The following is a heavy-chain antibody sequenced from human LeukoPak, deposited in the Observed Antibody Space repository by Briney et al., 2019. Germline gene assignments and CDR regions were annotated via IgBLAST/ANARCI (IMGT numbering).Heavy chain of an antibody. V-gene: IGHV1-2*02. J-gene: IGHJ4*02. D-gene: IGHD6-19*01. CDR1: VYTYTGYC. CDR2: FNPNSRGT. Sequence: ASVKVSCKASVYTYTGYCLHWVRQARGPGLEGMGWFNPNSRGTNDAQKFQDRVTMTRDTSISTAYMELSRLRSDDTAVYYCARRGYSSGYAPLDYWGQGTLVTVSS. CDR3: ARRGYSSGYAPLDY.